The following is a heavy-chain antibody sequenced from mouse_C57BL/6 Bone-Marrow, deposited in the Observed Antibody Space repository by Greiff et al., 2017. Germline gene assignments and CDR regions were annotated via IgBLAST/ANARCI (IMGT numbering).Heavy chain of an antibody. CDR2: ISYDGSN. CDR1: GYSITSGYY. Sequence: EVKLQESGPGLVKPSQSLSLTCSVSGYSITSGYYWNWIRHFPGNKLKWMGYISYDGSNNYNPSLKNRISITRDTSKNQFCLKLDSVTTEGTATYYCARGHYWGQGTTLTVSS. J-gene: IGHJ2*01. CDR3: ARGHY. V-gene: IGHV3-6*01.